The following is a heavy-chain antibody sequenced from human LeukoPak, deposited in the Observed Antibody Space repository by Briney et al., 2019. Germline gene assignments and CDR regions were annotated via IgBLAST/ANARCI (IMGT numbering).Heavy chain of an antibody. J-gene: IGHJ5*02. D-gene: IGHD6-13*01. CDR1: GFTFSSYA. CDR2: ISYDGSNK. Sequence: GGSLRLSCAASGFTFSSYAMHWVRQAPGKGLEWVAVISYDGSNKYYADSVKGRFTISRDNSKNTLYLQMNSLRAEDTAVYYCARECPEYSSSWYQNWFDPWGRGTLVTVSS. V-gene: IGHV3-30*04. CDR3: ARECPEYSSSWYQNWFDP.